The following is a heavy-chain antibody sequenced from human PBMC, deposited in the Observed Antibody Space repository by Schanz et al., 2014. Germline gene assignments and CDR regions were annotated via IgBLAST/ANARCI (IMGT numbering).Heavy chain of an antibody. CDR2: ISYSGST. Sequence: QVQLQESGPGLVKPSGTLSLTCAVSGASISSSNWWSWVRQPPGKGLEWIGFISYSGSTYYNPSLKSRVTISVDTSKSQFSLKLSSATAADTAVYYCARDRGHGDLPGDIWGQGTMVTDSS. V-gene: IGHV4-4*02. J-gene: IGHJ3*02. CDR3: ARDRGHGDLPGDI. D-gene: IGHD4-17*01. CDR1: GASISSSNW.